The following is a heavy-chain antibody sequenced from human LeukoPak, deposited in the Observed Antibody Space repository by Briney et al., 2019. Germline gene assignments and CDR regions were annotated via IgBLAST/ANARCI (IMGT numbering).Heavy chain of an antibody. Sequence: GGSLRLSCAASGFTFSDYYMSWIRQAPGKGLEWVSYISSSGSSIYYADSVKGRFTISRDNSKNTLYLQMNSLRAEDTAVYYCARAGVVVPAAIHAYLDYWGQGTLVTVSS. CDR1: GFTFSDYY. D-gene: IGHD2-2*01. CDR2: ISSSGSSI. CDR3: ARAGVVVPAAIHAYLDY. V-gene: IGHV3-11*04. J-gene: IGHJ4*02.